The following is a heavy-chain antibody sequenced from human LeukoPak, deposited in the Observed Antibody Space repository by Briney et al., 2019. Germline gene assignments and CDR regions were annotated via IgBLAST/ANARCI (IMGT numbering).Heavy chain of an antibody. J-gene: IGHJ4*02. V-gene: IGHV3-7*05. Sequence: GGSLILSCAASGFTFSSHWMNWVRQAPGKGLKLVPNIKEDGSEKYYVDSVKGRFTISRDNAKNSLCLQMNSLRAEDTAIYYCVRSGGYWGQGTLVTVSS. CDR2: IKEDGSEK. CDR1: GFTFSSHW. CDR3: VRSGGY. D-gene: IGHD1-26*01.